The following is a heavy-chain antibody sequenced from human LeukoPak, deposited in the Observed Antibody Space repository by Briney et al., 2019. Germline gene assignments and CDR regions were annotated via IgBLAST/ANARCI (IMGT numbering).Heavy chain of an antibody. Sequence: GGSLRLSCAASGFTFSGYWMSWVRQAPGKGLEWVANIKQDGSEKYYVDSVKGRFTISRDNAKNSLYLQMNSLRDEDTAVYYYARGGRGSYLWGQGTLVTVSS. V-gene: IGHV3-7*04. CDR2: IKQDGSEK. CDR3: ARGGRGSYL. D-gene: IGHD3-16*01. J-gene: IGHJ4*02. CDR1: GFTFSGYW.